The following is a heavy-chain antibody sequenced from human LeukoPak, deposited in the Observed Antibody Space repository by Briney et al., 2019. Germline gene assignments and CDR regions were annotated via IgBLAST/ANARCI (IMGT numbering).Heavy chain of an antibody. Sequence: PSETLSLTCAVYGGSFSGYYWSWIRQPPRKGLEWIGEINHSGSTNYNPSLKSRVTISVDTSKNQFSLKLSSVTAADTAVYYCARRKWGVLRFLEWSAYYFDYWGQGTLVTVSS. CDR1: GGSFSGYY. CDR2: INHSGST. D-gene: IGHD3-3*01. V-gene: IGHV4-34*01. J-gene: IGHJ4*02. CDR3: ARRKWGVLRFLEWSAYYFDY.